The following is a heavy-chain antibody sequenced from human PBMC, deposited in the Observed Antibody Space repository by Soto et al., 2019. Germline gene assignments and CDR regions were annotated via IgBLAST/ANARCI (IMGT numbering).Heavy chain of an antibody. CDR3: ARQTGDRYYYYYMDV. CDR2: LYYSGST. V-gene: IGHV4-31*03. CDR1: GGSISSGGYY. Sequence: QVQLQESGPGLVKPSQTLSLTCTVSGGSISSGGYYWSWIRQHPGKGLEWIGYLYYSGSTYYNPSLKSRVTISVDTSKNQFSLKLSSVTAADTAVYYCARQTGDRYYYYYMDVWGKGTTVTVSS. J-gene: IGHJ6*03. D-gene: IGHD7-27*01.